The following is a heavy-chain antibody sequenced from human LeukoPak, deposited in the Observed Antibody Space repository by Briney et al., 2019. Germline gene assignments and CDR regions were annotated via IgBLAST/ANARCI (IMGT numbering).Heavy chain of an antibody. V-gene: IGHV3-30*03. CDR2: ISYDGSNK. D-gene: IGHD5-24*01. CDR3: AGKPRDGYNDGRFDF. Sequence: GRSLRLSCAASGFTFSTYGMHWVRQAPGKGLEWVAVISYDGSNKYYADSVKGRFTISRDNSKNTLYLQMNSLRAEDTAVYYCAGKPRDGYNDGRFDFWGQGTLVTVSS. CDR1: GFTFSTYG. J-gene: IGHJ4*02.